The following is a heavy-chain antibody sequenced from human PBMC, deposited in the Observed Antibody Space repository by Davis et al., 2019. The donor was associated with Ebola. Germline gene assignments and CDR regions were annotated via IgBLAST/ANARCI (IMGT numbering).Heavy chain of an antibody. Sequence: GESLKISCKGFGYTFTKYWIGWVRQMPGKGLEWLGIIYPGDSNVKYSPSFEGQVTISVDKSINTAYLPWSSLKASDTAVYYCARQMGSLTSAWGHGTTVTVSS. J-gene: IGHJ6*02. CDR3: ARQMGSLTSA. D-gene: IGHD2-8*01. V-gene: IGHV5-51*01. CDR1: GYTFTKYW. CDR2: IYPGDSNV.